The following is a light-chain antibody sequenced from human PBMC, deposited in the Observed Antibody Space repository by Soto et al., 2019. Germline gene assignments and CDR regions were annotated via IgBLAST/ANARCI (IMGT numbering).Light chain of an antibody. J-gene: IGLJ1*01. CDR1: SSNIGNNY. CDR3: AAWDDSLNGYV. Sequence: QSVLTQPPSVSAAPGQKVTISCSGSSSNIGNNYVSWYQQLPGTAPKLLIYDNNKRPSGIPDRFSGSKSGTSATLGISGLQSEDEADYYCAAWDDSLNGYVFGTGTNVTVL. V-gene: IGLV1-51*01. CDR2: DNN.